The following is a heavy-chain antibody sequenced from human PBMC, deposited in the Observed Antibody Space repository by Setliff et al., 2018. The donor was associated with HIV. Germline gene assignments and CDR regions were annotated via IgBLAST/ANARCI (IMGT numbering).Heavy chain of an antibody. CDR3: ARDANYGSSGYDREYFDY. CDR2: IDPHTGGP. D-gene: IGHD5-12*01. V-gene: IGHV1-2*02. J-gene: IGHJ4*02. CDR1: GYTFSSNY. Sequence: GASVKVSCKASGYTFSSNYMHWVRQAPGQGLQWMGWIDPHTGGPQYSQKFLGRVTMTRDTSISTVYMELTSLRSDDTAIYYCARDANYGSSGYDREYFDYWGQGTLVTVPQ.